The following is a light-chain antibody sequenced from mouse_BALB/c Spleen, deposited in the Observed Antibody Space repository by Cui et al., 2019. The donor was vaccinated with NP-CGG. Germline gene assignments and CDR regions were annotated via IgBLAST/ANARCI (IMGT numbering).Light chain of an antibody. V-gene: IGLV1*01. CDR1: TGAVTTSNS. J-gene: IGLJ1*01. CDR2: VNY. CDR3: ALWYSNHWV. Sequence: QAVVTQESALTTSPGETVTLTCRSSTGAVTTSNSSNCVHSNPDHFFTVLLCVNYIRPPGVPARFSGSLIGDKAALTITGAQTKDEAIYFCALWYSNHWVFGGGTKLTVL.